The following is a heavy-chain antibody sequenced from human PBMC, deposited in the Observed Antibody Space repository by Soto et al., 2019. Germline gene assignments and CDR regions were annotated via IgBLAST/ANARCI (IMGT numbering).Heavy chain of an antibody. V-gene: IGHV4-34*01. CDR2: INYSGGT. J-gene: IGHJ6*02. CDR1: GGSFSGYY. D-gene: IGHD3-10*01. Sequence: SETLSLTCAVSGGSFSGYYWCWIRQPPGEGLEWMGEINYSGGTTYNPPLQRRVPMLVETSKNKFSLMMSCVTAAATAVYYYGRCRGAYYYGSGSYLDVWGQGTTVTVSS. CDR3: GRCRGAYYYGSGSYLDV.